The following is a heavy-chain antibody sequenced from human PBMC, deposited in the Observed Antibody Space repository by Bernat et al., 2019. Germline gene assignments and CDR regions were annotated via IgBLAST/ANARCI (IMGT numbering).Heavy chain of an antibody. D-gene: IGHD1-26*01. V-gene: IGHV1-46*01. CDR1: GYTFTSYY. Sequence: QVQLVQSGAEVKKPGASVKVSCKASGYTFTSYYMHWVRQAPGQGLEWMGIINPSGGSTSYAQKFQGRVTMTRDTSTSTVYMELSSLRSEDTAVDYCARDKKKGIGGEYWGFDYWGQGTLVTVSS. J-gene: IGHJ4*02. CDR2: INPSGGST. CDR3: ARDKKKGIGGEYWGFDY.